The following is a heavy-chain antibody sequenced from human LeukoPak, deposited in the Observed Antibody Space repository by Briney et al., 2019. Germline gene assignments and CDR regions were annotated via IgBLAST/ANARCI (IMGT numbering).Heavy chain of an antibody. J-gene: IGHJ3*02. D-gene: IGHD3-22*01. CDR3: ARVGYYDSSGYRLAARAFDI. CDR2: IIPIFGTA. CDR1: GGTFSSYA. V-gene: IGHV1-69*13. Sequence: SVKVSCKASGGTFSSYAISWVRQTPGQGLEWMGGIIPIFGTANYAQRFQGRVTITADESTSTAYMELSSLRSEDTAVYYCARVGYYDSSGYRLAARAFDIWGQGTMVTVSS.